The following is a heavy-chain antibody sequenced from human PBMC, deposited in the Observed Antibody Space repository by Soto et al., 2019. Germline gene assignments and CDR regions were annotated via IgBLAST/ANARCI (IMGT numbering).Heavy chain of an antibody. CDR1: GFTFSSYG. D-gene: IGHD3-22*01. CDR3: AKEWVYDSSGWSFDY. J-gene: IGHJ4*02. Sequence: QVQLVESGGGVVQPGRSLRLSCAASGFTFSSYGMHWVRQAPGKGLEWVAVISNDGSTKYYADSVKRRFTISRDNSKNTQYLQMSSLRAGDTAVYYCAKEWVYDSSGWSFDYWGQGTLVTVSS. V-gene: IGHV3-30*18. CDR2: ISNDGSTK.